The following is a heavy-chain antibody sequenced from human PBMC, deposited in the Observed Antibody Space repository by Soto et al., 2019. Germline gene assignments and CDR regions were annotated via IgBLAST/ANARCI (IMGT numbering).Heavy chain of an antibody. CDR1: GYTFTGYY. V-gene: IGHV1-2*04. CDR3: ARGLGYDFWSGYYTQTGDYYYYGMDV. D-gene: IGHD3-3*01. J-gene: IGHJ6*02. Sequence: ASVKVSCKASGYTFTGYYMHWVRQAPGQGLEWMGWINPNSGGTNYAQKFQGWVTMTRDTSISTAYMELSRLRSDDTAVYYCARGLGYDFWSGYYTQTGDYYYYGMDVWGQGTTVPVYS. CDR2: INPNSGGT.